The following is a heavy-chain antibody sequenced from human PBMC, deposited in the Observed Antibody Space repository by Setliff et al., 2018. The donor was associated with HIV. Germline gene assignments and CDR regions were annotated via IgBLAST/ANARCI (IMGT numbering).Heavy chain of an antibody. CDR3: VRESACSSTSCPKVLDY. Sequence: ASVKVSCKASGGTFGIYGISWVRQAPGQGLEWMGGTIPMFGTANYAQKFQGRVTITADESTNTGYMELSGLRFEDTAVYYCVRESACSSTSCPKVLDYWGQGTLVTVSS. J-gene: IGHJ4*02. CDR2: TIPMFGTA. D-gene: IGHD2-2*01. V-gene: IGHV1-69*13. CDR1: GGTFGIYG.